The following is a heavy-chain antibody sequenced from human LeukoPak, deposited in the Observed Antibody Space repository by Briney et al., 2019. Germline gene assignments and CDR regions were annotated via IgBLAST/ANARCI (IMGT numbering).Heavy chain of an antibody. D-gene: IGHD3-9*01. J-gene: IGHJ4*02. CDR1: GGSFSGYY. CDR2: INHSGST. Sequence: SETLSLTCAVYGGSFSGYYWSWIRQPPGKGLEWIGEINHSGSTNYNPPLKSRVTISVDTSKNQFSLKLSSVTAADTAVYYCARGGYYDILTGYLRNYYFDYWGQGTLVTVSS. V-gene: IGHV4-34*01. CDR3: ARGGYYDILTGYLRNYYFDY.